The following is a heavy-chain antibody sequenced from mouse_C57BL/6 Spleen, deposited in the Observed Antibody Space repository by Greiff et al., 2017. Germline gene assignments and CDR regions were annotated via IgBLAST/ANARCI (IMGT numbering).Heavy chain of an antibody. Sequence: QVQLQQPGAELVKPGASVKLSCKASGYTFTSYWMHWVKQRPGQGLEWIGMIHPNSGSTNYNEKFKSKATLTVDKSSSTAYMQLISLTSAVSAVYYCAYGSSCSGFAYWGQGTLVTVSA. J-gene: IGHJ3*01. CDR3: AYGSSCSGFAY. V-gene: IGHV1-64*01. D-gene: IGHD1-1*01. CDR1: GYTFTSYW. CDR2: IHPNSGST.